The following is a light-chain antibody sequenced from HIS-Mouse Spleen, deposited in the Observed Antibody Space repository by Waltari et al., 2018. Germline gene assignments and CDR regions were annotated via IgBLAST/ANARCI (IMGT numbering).Light chain of an antibody. CDR1: ALPKKY. CDR3: YSTDSSGNHRV. CDR2: EDS. Sequence: SYELTQPPSVSVSPGQTARITCSGDALPKKYAYWYQQKSGQAPVLVIYEDSKLPSGTPGGFSGSRSGTMATLTISGAQVEDEADYYCYSTDSSGNHRVFGGGTKLTVL. V-gene: IGLV3-10*01. J-gene: IGLJ2*01.